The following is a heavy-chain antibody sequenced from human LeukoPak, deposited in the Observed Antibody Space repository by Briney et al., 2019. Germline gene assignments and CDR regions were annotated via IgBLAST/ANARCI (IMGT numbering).Heavy chain of an antibody. J-gene: IGHJ4*02. D-gene: IGHD3-10*01. CDR2: ISAYNGNT. Sequence: GASVKVSCKASGYTFTSYGISWVRQAPGQGLEWMGLISAYNGNTNYAQKLQGRVTMTTDTSTSTAYMELRSLRSDDTAVYYCARVPHYYGSGSSGFDYWGQGTLVTVSS. V-gene: IGHV1-18*01. CDR1: GYTFTSYG. CDR3: ARVPHYYGSGSSGFDY.